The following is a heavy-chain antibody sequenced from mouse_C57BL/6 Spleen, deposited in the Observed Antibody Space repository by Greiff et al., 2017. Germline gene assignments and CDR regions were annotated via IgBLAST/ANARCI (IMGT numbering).Heavy chain of an antibody. CDR3: ARHIYYYGSSHYFDY. D-gene: IGHD1-1*01. CDR1: GFTFSSYG. V-gene: IGHV5-6*01. J-gene: IGHJ2*01. Sequence: EVMLVESGGDLVKPGGSLKLSCAASGFTFSSYGMSWVRQTPDKRLEWVATISSGGSYTYYPDSVKGRFTISRDNAKNTLYLQMSSLKSEDTAMYYCARHIYYYGSSHYFDYWGQGTTLTVSS. CDR2: ISSGGSYT.